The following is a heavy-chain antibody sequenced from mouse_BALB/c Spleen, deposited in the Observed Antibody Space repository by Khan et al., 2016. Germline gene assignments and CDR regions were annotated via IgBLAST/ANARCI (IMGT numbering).Heavy chain of an antibody. J-gene: IGHJ4*01. D-gene: IGHD2-1*01. V-gene: IGHV1S137*01. CDR1: GYTFTDYA. CDR3: AREGLNYDYAMDY. CDR2: ISTYYGDT. Sequence: QVQLKQSGAELVRPGVSVKISCKGYGYTFTDYAMHWVKQSHAKSLEWIGVISTYYGDTSYNQKFEGKATMTVDKSSSTAYMERARLTSEDSAIYYCAREGLNYDYAMDYWGQGTSVTVSS.